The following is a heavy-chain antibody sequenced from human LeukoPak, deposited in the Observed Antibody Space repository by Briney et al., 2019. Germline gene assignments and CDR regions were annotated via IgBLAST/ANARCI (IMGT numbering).Heavy chain of an antibody. CDR1: GFTFTNYA. CDR2: ISSDGSKN. Sequence: GGSLRLSCAASGFTFTNYAMHWVRQTPGKGLEWVALISSDGSKNIYADPVKGRFTVSRDNSKDTLYLQMNSLRAEDTAVYYCVKGLVQTTMSYSVDYWGQGALVTVSS. CDR3: VKGLVQTTMSYSVDY. J-gene: IGHJ4*02. D-gene: IGHD1-1*01. V-gene: IGHV3-30*18.